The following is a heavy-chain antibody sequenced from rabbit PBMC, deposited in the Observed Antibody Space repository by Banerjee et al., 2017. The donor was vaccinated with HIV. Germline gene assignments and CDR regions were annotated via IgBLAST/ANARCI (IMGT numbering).Heavy chain of an antibody. Sequence: QSLEESGGDLVKPGASLTLTCTASGFTLSSYWICWVRQAPGKGLESIGCVYTGSGRTYYASWAKGRFTISKTSSTTVTLQMTSLTAADTATYFCARDSGWTGSSDNNLWGPGTLVTVS. D-gene: IGHD8-1*01. CDR1: GFTLSSYW. V-gene: IGHV1S40*01. J-gene: IGHJ4*01. CDR3: ARDSGWTGSSDNNL. CDR2: VYTGSGRT.